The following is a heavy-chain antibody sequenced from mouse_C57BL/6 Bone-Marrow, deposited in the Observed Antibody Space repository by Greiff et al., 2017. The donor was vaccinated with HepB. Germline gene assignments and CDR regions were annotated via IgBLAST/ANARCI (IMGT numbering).Heavy chain of an antibody. D-gene: IGHD1-1*02. CDR2: ISDGGSYT. CDR1: GFTFSSYA. J-gene: IGHJ2*01. V-gene: IGHV5-4*01. CDR3: ARDGVAIDY. Sequence: EVKLQESGGGLVKPGGSLKLSCAASGFTFSSYAMSWVRQTPEKRLEWVATISDGGSYTYYPDNVKGRFTISRDNAKNNLYLQMSHLKSEDTAMYYCARDGVAIDYWGQGTTLTVSS.